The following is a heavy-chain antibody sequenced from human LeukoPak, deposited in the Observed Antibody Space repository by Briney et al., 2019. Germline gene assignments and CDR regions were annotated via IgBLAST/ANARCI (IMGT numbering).Heavy chain of an antibody. CDR1: GYSISSGYY. J-gene: IGHJ3*02. Sequence: SETLSLTCTVSGYSISSGYYWGWIRQPPGKGLEWIGSIYHSGSTYYNPSLKSRVTISVDTSKNQFSLKLSSVTAADTAVYYCARTSDGYLRPSTFDIWGQGTMVTVSS. V-gene: IGHV4-38-2*02. CDR3: ARTSDGYLRPSTFDI. CDR2: IYHSGST. D-gene: IGHD5-24*01.